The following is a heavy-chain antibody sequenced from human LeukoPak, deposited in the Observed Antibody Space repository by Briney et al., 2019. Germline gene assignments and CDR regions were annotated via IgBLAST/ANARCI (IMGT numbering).Heavy chain of an antibody. D-gene: IGHD5-18*01. J-gene: IGHJ3*02. V-gene: IGHV1-69*13. Sequence: ASEKVSCKASGGTFSSYAISWVRQGPGQGLEWMGGIIPIFGTAKYAQKFQGRVTITADESTSTAYMELSSLRSEDTAVYYCAAGYIGGAMVTNAFDIWGQGTMVTVSS. CDR2: IIPIFGTA. CDR1: GGTFSSYA. CDR3: AAGYIGGAMVTNAFDI.